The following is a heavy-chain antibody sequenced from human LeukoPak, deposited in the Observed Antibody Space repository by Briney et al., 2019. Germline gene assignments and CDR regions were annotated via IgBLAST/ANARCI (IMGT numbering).Heavy chain of an antibody. CDR2: IIGNGGWA. D-gene: IGHD4-17*01. J-gene: IGHJ3*01. V-gene: IGHV3-23*01. CDR1: GLTFSNYA. CDR3: AKDPNGDYIGAFDF. Sequence: GGSLRLSCAASGLTFSNYAMMWLRQAPGKGLEWVAAIIGNGGWALYADSVKGRFTISRDNSKNTLYLQMSSLKAEDTAVYYCAKDPNGDYIGAFDFWGQGTMVTVSS.